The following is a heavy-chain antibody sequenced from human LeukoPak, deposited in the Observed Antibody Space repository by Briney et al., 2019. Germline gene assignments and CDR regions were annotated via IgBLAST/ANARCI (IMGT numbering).Heavy chain of an antibody. CDR1: GGSFSGYY. CDR2: INHSGST. CDR3: ARVPWLYSSGWYPFDY. Sequence: SETLSLTCAVYGGSFSGYYWSWIRQPPGKGLEWIGEINHSGSTNSNPSLKSRVTISVDTSKNQFSLKLSSVTAADTAVYYCARVPWLYSSGWYPFDYWGQGTLVTVSS. V-gene: IGHV4-34*01. J-gene: IGHJ4*02. D-gene: IGHD6-19*01.